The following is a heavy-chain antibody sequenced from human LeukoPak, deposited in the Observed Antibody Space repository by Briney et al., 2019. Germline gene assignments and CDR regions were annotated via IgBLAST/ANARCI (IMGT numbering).Heavy chain of an antibody. V-gene: IGHV3-21*01. D-gene: IGHD5-18*01. CDR2: ISSSSSSYI. CDR1: GFTFSSYN. J-gene: IGHJ6*04. Sequence: GGSLRLSCVASGFTFSSYNMNWVRQAPEKGLEWISSISSSSSSYIYYAGSVKGRFTISRDNAKNSLYLQMNGLRAEDTAVYYCARHKKGYSYIGMDVWGKGSTVTVSS. CDR3: ARHKKGYSYIGMDV.